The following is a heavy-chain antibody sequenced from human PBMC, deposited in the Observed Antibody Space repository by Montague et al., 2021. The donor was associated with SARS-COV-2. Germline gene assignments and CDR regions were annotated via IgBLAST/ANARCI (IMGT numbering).Heavy chain of an antibody. D-gene: IGHD5-24*01. Sequence: SETLSLTCTVSGGSISSYYWSWIRQPPGKGLEWIGYIYYSGSTNXIPSLKSRVTISVDTSKNQFSLKLSSVTAADTAVYYCVRVFPRWLQFDPYFDYWGQGTLVTVSS. J-gene: IGHJ4*02. CDR3: VRVFPRWLQFDPYFDY. V-gene: IGHV4-59*01. CDR2: IYYSGST. CDR1: GGSISSYY.